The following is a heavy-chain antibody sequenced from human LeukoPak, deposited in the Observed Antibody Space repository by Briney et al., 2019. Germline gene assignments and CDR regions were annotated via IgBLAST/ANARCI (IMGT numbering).Heavy chain of an antibody. D-gene: IGHD5-18*01. J-gene: IGHJ4*02. CDR2: ISSSGSNI. V-gene: IGHV3-11*04. CDR3: ARRGYSYGLDY. Sequence: KAGGSLRLSCAASGFTFSDYYMSWIRQAPGKGLEWVSYISSSGSNIHYADSVKGRFTISRDNAKNSLWLQMNSLRAEDTAVYYCARRGYSYGLDYWGQGTLVTVSS. CDR1: GFTFSDYY.